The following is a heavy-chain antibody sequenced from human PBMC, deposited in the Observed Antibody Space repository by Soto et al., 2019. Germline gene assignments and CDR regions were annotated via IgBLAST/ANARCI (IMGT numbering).Heavy chain of an antibody. V-gene: IGHV3-74*01. J-gene: IGHJ4*02. D-gene: IGHD2-15*01. Sequence: GGSLRLSCAASGFTFSSYWMHWVRQAPGKGLVWVSRINSDGSSPTYADSVRGRFTISRDNAKNTLYLQMNSLRAEDTAVYYCARPTSLGGNPFDHWGQGTLVTVSS. CDR1: GFTFSSYW. CDR2: INSDGSSP. CDR3: ARPTSLGGNPFDH.